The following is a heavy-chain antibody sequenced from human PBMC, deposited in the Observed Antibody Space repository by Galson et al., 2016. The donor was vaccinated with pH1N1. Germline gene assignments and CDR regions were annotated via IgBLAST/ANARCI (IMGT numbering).Heavy chain of an antibody. D-gene: IGHD5-24*01. CDR1: GASITYSS. J-gene: IGHJ4*02. CDR3: ASGGGYQSIDY. CDR2: FYYTGST. V-gene: IGHV4-59*01. Sequence: ETLSLTCSVSGASITYSSWSWVRQPPGGGLQWIGYFYYTGSTSSNPSLKSRVTISINTSKNQVSLKLTSVTAADTAIYYCASGGGYQSIDYWGQGTLVTVSS.